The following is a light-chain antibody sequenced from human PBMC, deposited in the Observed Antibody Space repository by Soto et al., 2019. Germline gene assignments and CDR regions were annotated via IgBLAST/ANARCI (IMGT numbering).Light chain of an antibody. CDR2: KAS. CDR1: QSISSW. Sequence: DIQMTQSPSTLSASVGDRVTITCRASQSISSWLAWYQQKPGKAPKLLIYKASSLQSGVPSRFSGRGSGTEFTLTISSLQPDDFAAYYCQQCSSYPWTFGQGTKVEIK. J-gene: IGKJ1*01. V-gene: IGKV1-5*03. CDR3: QQCSSYPWT.